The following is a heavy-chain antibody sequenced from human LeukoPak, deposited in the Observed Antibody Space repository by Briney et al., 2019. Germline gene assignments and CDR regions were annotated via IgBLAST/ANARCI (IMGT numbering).Heavy chain of an antibody. J-gene: IGHJ4*02. CDR1: GFTFSSYG. V-gene: IGHV3-33*01. Sequence: GGSLRLSCAASGFTFSSYGMHWVRQAPGKGLEWVAVIWYDGSNKYYADSVKGRFTISRDNSKNTLYLQTNSLRAEDTAVYYCARAHRPYYDFWSGYPNYFDYWGQGTLVTVSS. D-gene: IGHD3-3*01. CDR3: ARAHRPYYDFWSGYPNYFDY. CDR2: IWYDGSNK.